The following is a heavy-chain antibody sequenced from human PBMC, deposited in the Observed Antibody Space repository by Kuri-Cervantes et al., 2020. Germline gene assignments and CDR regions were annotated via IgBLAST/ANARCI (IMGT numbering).Heavy chain of an antibody. D-gene: IGHD3-22*01. Sequence: ESLKIXCTVSGGSISSSSYYWGWIRXPPGKGLXXIGSXXYSGSTYYNPSLXSRVTISVDTSXXQFSLKLSSVTAADTAVSYCARRGYYDRAGGYFDYWGQGTLVTVSS. CDR1: GGSISSSSYY. V-gene: IGHV4-39*07. J-gene: IGHJ4*02. CDR2: XXYSGST. CDR3: ARRGYYDRAGGYFDY.